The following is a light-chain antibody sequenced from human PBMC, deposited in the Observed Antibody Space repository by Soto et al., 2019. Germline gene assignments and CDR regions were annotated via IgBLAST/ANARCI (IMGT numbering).Light chain of an antibody. Sequence: ETVMTQSPATLSVSPGERATLSCRASQSVGTKLAWYQHKPGQAPRLLIYDASTRPTGIPARFSGSGSGTEFTLTISSLQSEDFVVYFCQQYYNWYTYGQGTKLEIK. CDR3: QQYYNWYT. CDR2: DAS. V-gene: IGKV3-15*01. J-gene: IGKJ2*01. CDR1: QSVGTK.